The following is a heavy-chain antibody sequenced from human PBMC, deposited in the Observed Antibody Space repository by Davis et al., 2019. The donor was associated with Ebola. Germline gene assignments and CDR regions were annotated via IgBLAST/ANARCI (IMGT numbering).Heavy chain of an antibody. J-gene: IGHJ4*02. Sequence: PSETLSLTCAISGDSVSGSSGAWNWIRQSPSRGLEWLGRTYYSSKWYNESALSVKSRITISADTAKNQLSLHLNSVTPEDTAVYYCARGWLASGFDSWGQGTLVTVSS. CDR1: GDSVSGSSGA. D-gene: IGHD6-19*01. CDR2: TYYSSKWYN. CDR3: ARGWLASGFDS. V-gene: IGHV6-1*01.